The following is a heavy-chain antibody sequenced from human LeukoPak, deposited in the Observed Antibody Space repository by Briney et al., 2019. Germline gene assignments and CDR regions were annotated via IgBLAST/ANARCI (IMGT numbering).Heavy chain of an antibody. D-gene: IGHD4-23*01. CDR2: IYYSGST. CDR3: ARHTTVVPPHYFDY. V-gene: IGHV4-59*08. CDR1: GGSISSYY. Sequence: SETLSLTCTDSGGSISSYYWSWIGQPPGKALEGIGYIYYSGSTNYNPSLKSRVTISLDTSKNQISLKLSSVTAADTAVYYCARHTTVVPPHYFDYWGQGTLVTVPS. J-gene: IGHJ4*02.